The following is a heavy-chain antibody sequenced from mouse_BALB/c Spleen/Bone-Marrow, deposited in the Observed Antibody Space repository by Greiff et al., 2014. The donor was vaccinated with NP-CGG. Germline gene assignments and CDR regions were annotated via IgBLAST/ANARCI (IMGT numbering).Heavy chain of an antibody. Sequence: EVKLMESGPGLMKPSQSLSLTCTVTGYSITSAYAWNWIRQFPGDKLEWMGYITSSGHTSYNPSLKSRISITRDTSKNQFFLQLNSVTTEDTATNFCARSGNFFDYWGQGTTLTVSS. CDR3: ARSGNFFDY. D-gene: IGHD3-1*01. V-gene: IGHV3-2*02. CDR1: GYSITSAYA. J-gene: IGHJ2*01. CDR2: ITSSGHT.